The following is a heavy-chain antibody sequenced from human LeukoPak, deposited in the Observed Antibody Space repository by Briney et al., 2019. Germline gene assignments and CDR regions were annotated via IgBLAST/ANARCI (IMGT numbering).Heavy chain of an antibody. CDR1: GYTFTGYY. Sequence: GASVKVSCKASGYTFTGYYMHWVRQAPGQGLEWMGSIHPNSGGTNYAQKFQGRVTMTRDTSISTAYMELSRLRSDDTAVYYCARTYSSSWYSFAWGQGTLVTVSS. CDR3: ARTYSSSWYSFA. D-gene: IGHD6-13*01. V-gene: IGHV1-2*02. J-gene: IGHJ5*02. CDR2: IHPNSGGT.